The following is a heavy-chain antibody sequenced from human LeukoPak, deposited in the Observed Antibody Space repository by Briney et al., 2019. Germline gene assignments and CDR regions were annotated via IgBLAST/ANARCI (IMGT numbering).Heavy chain of an antibody. Sequence: PGGSLRLSCAASGFTFSTYEMTWVRQAPGKGLEWVSHMSYSGDAINYADSVKGRFTISRDNAKRSLFLQMNSLRAEDTAVYYCASTLWFRVNYWGQGTLVTVSS. V-gene: IGHV3-48*03. CDR3: ASTLWFRVNY. D-gene: IGHD3-10*01. CDR1: GFTFSTYE. J-gene: IGHJ4*02. CDR2: MSYSGDAI.